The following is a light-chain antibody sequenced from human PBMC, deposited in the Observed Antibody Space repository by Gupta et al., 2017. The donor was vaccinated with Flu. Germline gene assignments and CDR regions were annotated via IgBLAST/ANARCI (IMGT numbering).Light chain of an antibody. V-gene: IGLV1-47*02. Sequence: QSMLTQPPSASGAPGQTVRISCSGSSSNIAVNFVSWYQQLPGMAPRLLLYGNNKRASWGTDRVSGSKSGTSASIVIGGLRAEEEGGYYCEAWEDSRSGYQVFGGGTKLTVL. CDR1: SSNIAVNF. CDR3: EAWEDSRSGYQV. CDR2: GNN. J-gene: IGLJ2*01.